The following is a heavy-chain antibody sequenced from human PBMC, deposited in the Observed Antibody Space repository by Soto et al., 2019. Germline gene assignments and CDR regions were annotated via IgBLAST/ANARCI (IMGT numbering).Heavy chain of an antibody. D-gene: IGHD3-9*01. J-gene: IGHJ3*02. CDR1: GYSFTSYW. V-gene: IGHV5-51*01. Sequence: EVQLVQSGAEVKKPGESLKISCKGSGYSFTSYWIGWVRQMPGKGLEWMGIIYPGDSDTRYSPSFQGQVTISADKSIRTAYLQWSSLKASDTAMYYCARRTLRDFDWLSDAFDIWGQGTMVTVSS. CDR2: IYPGDSDT. CDR3: ARRTLRDFDWLSDAFDI.